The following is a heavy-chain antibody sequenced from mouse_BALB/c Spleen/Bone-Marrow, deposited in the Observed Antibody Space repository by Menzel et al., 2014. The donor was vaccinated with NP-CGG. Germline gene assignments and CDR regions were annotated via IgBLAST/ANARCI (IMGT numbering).Heavy chain of an antibody. J-gene: IGHJ4*01. CDR3: ARGGYDDAVDY. CDR1: GYSITSDYA. Sequence: EVQGVESGPGLVKPSQSLSPTCTVAGYSITSDYAWNWIRQFPGNKLEWMGYISYSGSTSYNPSLKSRISITRDTSKNQFFLQLNSVTSEDTATYYCARGGYDDAVDYWGQGTSVTVSS. V-gene: IGHV3-2*02. CDR2: ISYSGST. D-gene: IGHD2-14*01.